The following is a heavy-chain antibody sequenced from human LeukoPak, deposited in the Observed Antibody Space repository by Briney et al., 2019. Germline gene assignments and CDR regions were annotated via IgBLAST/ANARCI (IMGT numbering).Heavy chain of an antibody. Sequence: ASVKVSCKASGYTFTSYGISWVRQAPGQGLEWMGGFDPEDGETIYAQKFQGRVTMTEDTSTDTAYMELSSLRSEDTAVYYCATDFGSYLYYWGQGTLVTVSS. V-gene: IGHV1-24*01. J-gene: IGHJ4*02. CDR2: FDPEDGET. CDR1: GYTFTSYG. CDR3: ATDFGSYLYY. D-gene: IGHD1-26*01.